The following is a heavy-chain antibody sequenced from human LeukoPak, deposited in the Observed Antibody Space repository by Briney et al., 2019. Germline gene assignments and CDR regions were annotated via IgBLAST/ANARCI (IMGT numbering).Heavy chain of an antibody. CDR2: IYYSGST. J-gene: IGHJ4*02. CDR1: GGSISSSSYH. CDR3: ARYSSGWGLDY. D-gene: IGHD6-19*01. Sequence: KSSETLSLTCTVSGGSISSSSYHWGWIRQPPGKGLEWIGSIYYSGSTYYNPSLKSRVTISVDTSKNQFSLKLSSVTAADTAVYYCARYSSGWGLDYWGQGTLVTVSS. V-gene: IGHV4-39*01.